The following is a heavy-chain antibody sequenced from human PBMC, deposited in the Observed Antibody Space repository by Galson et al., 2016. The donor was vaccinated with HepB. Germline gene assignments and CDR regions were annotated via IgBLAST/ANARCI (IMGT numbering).Heavy chain of an antibody. CDR1: GVIFSKAW. CDR3: TTTGGTAGGSSWPPY. Sequence: SLRLSCAASGVIFSKAWMNWVRQAPGKGLKWVGRIIARDAGGTVDYAAPVKGRFTISRDDSKNTVYLQMNSLKTEDTGVYYCTTTGGTAGGSSWPPYWGQGTLVTVSS. J-gene: IGHJ4*02. CDR2: IIARDAGGTV. D-gene: IGHD6-13*01. V-gene: IGHV3-15*07.